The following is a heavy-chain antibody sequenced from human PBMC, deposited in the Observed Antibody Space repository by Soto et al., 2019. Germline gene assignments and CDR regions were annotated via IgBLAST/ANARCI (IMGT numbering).Heavy chain of an antibody. J-gene: IGHJ3*01. CDR3: VRDDAFDL. CDR1: GFTFDAYP. V-gene: IGHV3-9*01. Sequence: EVPLVASGGGLVQPGRSLRLSCAASGFTFDAYPMHWVRQAPGKGLEWVAGLAWDGGSIEYVDSVEGRFTISRDNAKNSLYLQMSSLRDEDTALYYCVRDDAFDLWGQGTQVTVSS. CDR2: LAWDGGSI.